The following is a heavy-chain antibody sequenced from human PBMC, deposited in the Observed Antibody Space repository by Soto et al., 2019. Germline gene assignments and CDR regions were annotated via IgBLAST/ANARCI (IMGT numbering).Heavy chain of an antibody. D-gene: IGHD2-2*02. Sequence: GGSLRLSCAASGFTVSSNYMSWVRQAPGTGLEWVSVIYSGGSTYYADSVKGRFTISRDNSKNTLYLQMNSLRAEDTAVYYCASVVVPAAIHYGMDVWGQGTTVTVSS. CDR2: IYSGGST. J-gene: IGHJ6*02. CDR3: ASVVVPAAIHYGMDV. CDR1: GFTVSSNY. V-gene: IGHV3-53*01.